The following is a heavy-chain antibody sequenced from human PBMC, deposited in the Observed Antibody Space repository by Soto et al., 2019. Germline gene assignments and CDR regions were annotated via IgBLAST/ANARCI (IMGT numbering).Heavy chain of an antibody. V-gene: IGHV4-59*01. D-gene: IGHD3-16*01. CDR2: IYYSGST. J-gene: IGHJ2*01. Sequence: PSETLSLTCSVSGGSITNYYWSWIRQPPGKGLEWIGYIYYSGSTNYNPSLKSRVTISIDTSQNQFSLKLSSVTAADTAVYYCARVGGYVGYGTLWGRGTLVTVSS. CDR1: GGSITNYY. CDR3: ARVGGYVGYGTL.